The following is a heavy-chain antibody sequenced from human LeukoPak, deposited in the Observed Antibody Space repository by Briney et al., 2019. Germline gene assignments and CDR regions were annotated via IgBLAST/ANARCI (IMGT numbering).Heavy chain of an antibody. D-gene: IGHD3-22*01. J-gene: IGHJ4*02. CDR1: GSTFSSYS. CDR2: ISSSSSYI. CDR3: ARVNYDSSGYYLYYFDY. V-gene: IGHV3-21*01. Sequence: GGSLRLSCAASGSTFSSYSMNWVRQAPGKGLEWVSSISSSSSYIYYADSVKGRFTISRDNAKNSLYLQMNSLRAEDTAVYYCARVNYDSSGYYLYYFDYWGQGTLVTVSS.